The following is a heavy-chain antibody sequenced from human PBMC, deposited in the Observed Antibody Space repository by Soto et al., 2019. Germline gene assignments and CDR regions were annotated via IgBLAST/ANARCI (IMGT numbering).Heavy chain of an antibody. J-gene: IGHJ4*02. CDR1: GYTFTSYD. D-gene: IGHD6-13*01. CDR2: MNPNSGNT. V-gene: IGHV1-8*01. Sequence: QVQLVQSGAEVKKPGASVKVSCKASGYTFTSYDINWVRQATGQGLEWMGWMNPNSGNTGYAQKFQGRVTITRNTSISTAYMELSRLSSVDTAVYYCARGHSSRWRFDYWGQGTLVTVPS. CDR3: ARGHSSRWRFDY.